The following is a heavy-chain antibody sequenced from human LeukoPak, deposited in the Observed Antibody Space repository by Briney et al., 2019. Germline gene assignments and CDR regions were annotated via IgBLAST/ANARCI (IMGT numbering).Heavy chain of an antibody. CDR1: GYTFTNYG. Sequence: ASVKVSCKTSGYTFTNYGLSWVRQALGQGLEWLGRISANSGNTNYAQKFQDRVTMTTDTSTSTAYMDLRSLRSDDTAVYYCARDSPIYGDWGQGTLVTVSS. CDR2: ISANSGNT. CDR3: ARDSPIYGD. J-gene: IGHJ4*02. V-gene: IGHV1-18*01. D-gene: IGHD4-17*01.